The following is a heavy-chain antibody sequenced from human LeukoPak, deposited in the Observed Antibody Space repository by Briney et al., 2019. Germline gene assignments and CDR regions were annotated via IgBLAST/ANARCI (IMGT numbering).Heavy chain of an antibody. Sequence: SETLSLTCTVSDGSISTYYWSWIRQPAGKGLEWIGRIYTSGSTNYNPSLKSRVTMSVDTSKNQFSLKLSSVTAADTAVYYCARRTNFEYSSSSRWFDPWGQGTLVTVSS. J-gene: IGHJ5*02. D-gene: IGHD6-6*01. CDR3: ARRTNFEYSSSSRWFDP. CDR2: IYTSGST. CDR1: DGSISTYY. V-gene: IGHV4-4*07.